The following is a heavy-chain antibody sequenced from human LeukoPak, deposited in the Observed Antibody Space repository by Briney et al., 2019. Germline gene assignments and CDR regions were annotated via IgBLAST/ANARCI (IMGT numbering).Heavy chain of an antibody. D-gene: IGHD3-22*01. CDR2: ISYDGSNK. CDR3: AKDLYYYDSSGYKLFH. J-gene: IGHJ4*02. V-gene: IGHV3-30*18. CDR1: GFTFSSYG. Sequence: GGSLRLSCAASGFTFSSYGMHWVRQAPGKGLEWVAVISYDGSNKYYADSVKGRFTISRDNSKNTLYLQMNSLRAEDTAVYYCAKDLYYYDSSGYKLFHWGQGTPVTVSS.